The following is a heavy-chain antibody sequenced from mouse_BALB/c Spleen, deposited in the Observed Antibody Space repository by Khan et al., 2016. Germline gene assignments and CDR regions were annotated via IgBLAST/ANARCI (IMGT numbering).Heavy chain of an antibody. CDR2: INSNGGST. CDR3: ARMARTIN. V-gene: IGHV5-6-3*01. Sequence: EVELVESGGGLVQPGGSLKLSCAASGFTFSSYGMSWVRQTPDKRLELVATINSNGGSTYYPDSVKGRFTISRDNAKNTLYLQMSSRKSEDTAMYYCARMARTINWGQGTTHTVSS. J-gene: IGHJ2*01. CDR1: GFTFSSYG.